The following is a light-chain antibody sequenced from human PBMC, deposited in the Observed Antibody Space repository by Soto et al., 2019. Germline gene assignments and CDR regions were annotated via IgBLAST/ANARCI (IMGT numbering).Light chain of an antibody. CDR3: LQHSTYPLT. CDR2: AAS. Sequence: DIEMTQFPSSLSASVRDRVTITCRASQGIRNDLGWYQQKPGKAPKRLIYAASSLQSGVPSRFSGSGSGTEFTLAISSLQPEDSATFYCLQHSTYPLTFGPGTKVEIK. CDR1: QGIRND. J-gene: IGKJ1*01. V-gene: IGKV1-17*01.